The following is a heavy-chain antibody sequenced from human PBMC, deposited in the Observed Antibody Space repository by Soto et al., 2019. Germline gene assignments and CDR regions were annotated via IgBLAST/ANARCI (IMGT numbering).Heavy chain of an antibody. D-gene: IGHD5-18*01. J-gene: IGHJ6*02. Sequence: QVQLQESGPGLVKPSETLSLTCTVSGGSISSYYWSWIRQPPGKGLEWIAYIYYSGSTNYNPSLKSRVTIPEDTSKNQFSLKLSSVTAADTAVYYCARVYSYAYLSYGMDVWGQGTTVTVS. CDR2: IYYSGST. V-gene: IGHV4-59*01. CDR3: ARVYSYAYLSYGMDV. CDR1: GGSISSYY.